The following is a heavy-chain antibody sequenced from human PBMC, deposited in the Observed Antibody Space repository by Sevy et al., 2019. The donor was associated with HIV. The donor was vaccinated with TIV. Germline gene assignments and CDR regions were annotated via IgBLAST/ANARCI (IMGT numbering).Heavy chain of an antibody. V-gene: IGHV3-23*01. CDR2: ISGSGGST. J-gene: IGHJ4*02. CDR1: GFTFSSYA. D-gene: IGHD1-26*01. Sequence: GGSLRLSCAGIGFTFSSYAMSWVRQAPGKGLEWVSAISGSGGSTYYADSVKGRFTISRDNSKNTQYLQMSSLRAEDTAVYCCAKDVKWELPSGGYFDYWGQGTLVTVSS. CDR3: AKDVKWELPSGGYFDY.